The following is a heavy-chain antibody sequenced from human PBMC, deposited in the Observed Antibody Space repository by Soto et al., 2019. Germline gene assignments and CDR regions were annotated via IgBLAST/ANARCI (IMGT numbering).Heavy chain of an antibody. CDR3: ARAVESSWHPYYGLDV. V-gene: IGHV4-4*02. Sequence: QVQLQESGPGLVKPSGTLSLICVVSGVSISRSNWWSWVRQPPGKGLERIGDIYHSGSSNYNPSLKSRVTISVDKSKNQFSLKLSSVTAADTAVYYCARAVESSWHPYYGLDVWARGPTVTVSS. J-gene: IGHJ6*02. CDR1: GVSISRSNW. D-gene: IGHD6-13*01. CDR2: IYHSGSS.